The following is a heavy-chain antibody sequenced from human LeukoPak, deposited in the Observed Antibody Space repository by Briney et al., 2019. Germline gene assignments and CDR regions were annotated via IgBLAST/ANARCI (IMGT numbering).Heavy chain of an antibody. J-gene: IGHJ4*02. D-gene: IGHD3-10*01. CDR1: GGSISTFY. V-gene: IGHV4-59*08. Sequence: SETLSLTCTVSGGSISTFYWNWIRQPPGKGLEWIGYIYHSGDTRYNPSLKSRVTISVDTSKNQFSLKLSSVTAADTAVYYCARHSRYYGSGTTNWGQGTLVTVSS. CDR3: ARHSRYYGSGTTN. CDR2: IYHSGDT.